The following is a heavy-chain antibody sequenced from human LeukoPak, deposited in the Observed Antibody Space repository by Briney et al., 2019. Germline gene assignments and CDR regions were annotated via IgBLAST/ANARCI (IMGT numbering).Heavy chain of an antibody. Sequence: SETLSLTCTVSGGSISSYYWSWIRQPPGKGLEWIGYIYYSGSTNYNPSPKSRVTISVDTSKNQLSLKLSSVTAADTAVYYCARSYYYDSSGYLGYWSQGTLVTVSS. J-gene: IGHJ4*02. CDR1: GGSISSYY. D-gene: IGHD3-22*01. V-gene: IGHV4-59*01. CDR3: ARSYYYDSSGYLGY. CDR2: IYYSGST.